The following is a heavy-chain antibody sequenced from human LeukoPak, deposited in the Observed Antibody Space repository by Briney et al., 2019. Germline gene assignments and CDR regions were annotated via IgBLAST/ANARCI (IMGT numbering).Heavy chain of an antibody. CDR3: ARELLWFGELLLNWFDP. V-gene: IGHV4-39*07. D-gene: IGHD3-10*01. Sequence: SETLSLTCAVSGGSISSNSYYWGWIRQPPGKGLEWIGSIYYSGSTYYNPSLKSRVTISVDTSKNQFSLKLSSVTAADTAVYYCARELLWFGELLLNWFDPWGQGTLVTVSS. J-gene: IGHJ5*02. CDR2: IYYSGST. CDR1: GGSISSNSYY.